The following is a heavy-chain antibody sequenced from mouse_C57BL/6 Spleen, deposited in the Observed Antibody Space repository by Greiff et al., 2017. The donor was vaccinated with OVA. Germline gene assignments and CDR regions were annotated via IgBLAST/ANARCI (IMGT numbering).Heavy chain of an antibody. D-gene: IGHD2-3*01. V-gene: IGHV3-6*01. Sequence: EVKLVESGPGLVKPSQSLSLTCSVTGYSITSGYYWNWIRQFPGNKLEWMGYISYDGSNNYNPSLKNRISITRDTSKNQFFLKLNSVTTEDTATYYCARAPLDGYFDYWGQGTTLTVSS. CDR3: ARAPLDGYFDY. J-gene: IGHJ2*01. CDR2: ISYDGSN. CDR1: GYSITSGYY.